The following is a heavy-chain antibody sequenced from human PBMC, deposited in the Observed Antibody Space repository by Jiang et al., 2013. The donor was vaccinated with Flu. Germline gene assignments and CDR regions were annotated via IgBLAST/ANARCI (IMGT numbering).Heavy chain of an antibody. CDR2: INAGNGNT. D-gene: IGHD3-3*01. J-gene: IGHJ5*02. Sequence: GAEVKKPGASVKVSCKASGYTFTSYAMHWVRQAPGQRLEWMGWINAGNGNTKYSQKFQGRVTITRDTSASTAYMELSSLRSEDTAVYYCARERRGGITIFGVESVGWFDPWGQGTLVTVSS. V-gene: IGHV1-3*01. CDR1: GYTFTSYA. CDR3: ARERRGGITIFGVESVGWFDP.